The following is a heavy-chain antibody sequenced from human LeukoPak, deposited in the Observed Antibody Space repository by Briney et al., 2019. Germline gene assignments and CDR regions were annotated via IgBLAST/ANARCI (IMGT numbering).Heavy chain of an antibody. Sequence: PSETLSLTCAVYGGSFSGYYWSWIRQPPGKGLEWIGEINHSGSTNYNSSLKSRVTISVDTSKNQFSLKLSSVTAADTAVYYCARGPNAWVYWGQGTLVTVSS. V-gene: IGHV4-34*01. J-gene: IGHJ4*02. CDR2: INHSGST. CDR1: GGSFSGYY. CDR3: ARGPNAWVY.